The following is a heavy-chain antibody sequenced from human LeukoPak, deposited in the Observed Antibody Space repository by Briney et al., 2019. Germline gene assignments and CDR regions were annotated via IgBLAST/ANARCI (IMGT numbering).Heavy chain of an antibody. Sequence: GGSLRLSCAASGFTFSSYAMGWVRQAPGKGLEWVSAISGSGGSTYYADSVKGRFTISRDNSKNTLYLQMNSLRAEDTAVYYCAKEVKYSYGRAGPFDYWGQGTLVTVSS. CDR3: AKEVKYSYGRAGPFDY. D-gene: IGHD5-18*01. CDR1: GFTFSSYA. CDR2: ISGSGGST. J-gene: IGHJ4*02. V-gene: IGHV3-23*01.